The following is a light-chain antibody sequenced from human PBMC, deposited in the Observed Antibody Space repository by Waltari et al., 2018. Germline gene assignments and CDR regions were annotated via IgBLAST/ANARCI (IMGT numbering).Light chain of an antibody. Sequence: DIQVTQSPSSLSASVGDRVTITCRTSQSISTSLNWYQQKPGKPPKLLIFAASALQSGVSSRFSGSGSQTDFTLTIRNQQPEDFATYYCQQSYRAPQTFGGGTKVDMK. CDR1: QSISTS. CDR2: AAS. J-gene: IGKJ4*01. V-gene: IGKV1-39*01. CDR3: QQSYRAPQT.